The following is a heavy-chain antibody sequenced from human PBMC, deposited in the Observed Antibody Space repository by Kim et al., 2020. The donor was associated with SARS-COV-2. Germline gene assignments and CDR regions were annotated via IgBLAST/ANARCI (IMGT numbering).Heavy chain of an antibody. Sequence: SETLSLTCAVYGGSFSGYYWSWIRQPPGKGLEWIGEINHSGSTNYNPSLKSRVTISVDTSKNQFSLKLSSVTAADTAVYYCARFGYGDYIDWGQGTLVTVSS. J-gene: IGHJ4*02. CDR2: INHSGST. CDR1: GGSFSGYY. V-gene: IGHV4-34*01. D-gene: IGHD4-17*01. CDR3: ARFGYGDYID.